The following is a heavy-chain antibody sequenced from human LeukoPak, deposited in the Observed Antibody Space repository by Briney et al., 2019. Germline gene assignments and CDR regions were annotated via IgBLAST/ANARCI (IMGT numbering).Heavy chain of an antibody. CDR3: AREIHLDY. Sequence: GGSLSLSCAASGFTFSSYTMSCVRQAPGKGLEWVSSISSSSSYIYYADSVKGRFTISRDNAKNSLYLQMNSLRAEDTAVYYCAREIHLDYWGQGTLVTVSS. V-gene: IGHV3-21*01. CDR1: GFTFSSYT. CDR2: ISSSSSYI. J-gene: IGHJ4*02.